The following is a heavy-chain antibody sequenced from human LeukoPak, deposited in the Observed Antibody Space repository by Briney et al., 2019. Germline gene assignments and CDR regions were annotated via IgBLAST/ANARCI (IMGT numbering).Heavy chain of an antibody. Sequence: ASVKVSCKASGGTFSSYSISWVRQAPGQGLEWMGGIIPIFGTANYAQKFQGRVTITADESTSTAYMELSSLRSEDTAVYYCARSRWGSSTSYYYYYYGMDVWGQGTTVTVSS. V-gene: IGHV1-69*13. CDR1: GGTFSSYS. J-gene: IGHJ6*02. CDR3: ARSRWGSSTSYYYYYYGMDV. D-gene: IGHD2-2*01. CDR2: IIPIFGTA.